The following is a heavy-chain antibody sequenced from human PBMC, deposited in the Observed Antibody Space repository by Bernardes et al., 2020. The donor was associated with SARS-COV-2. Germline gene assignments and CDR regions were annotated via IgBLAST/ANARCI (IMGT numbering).Heavy chain of an antibody. Sequence: SLRLSCEASGFTFNKYWMHWVRQVPGKGLVWVSNIHTDGSFTTYADSVKGRFTISRDNTKDTLYLRMNSLRAEDTAVYYCVVGTTAPGVGSWGQGTLVTVSS. J-gene: IGHJ5*02. D-gene: IGHD1-26*01. CDR2: IHTDGSFT. V-gene: IGHV3-74*01. CDR3: VVGTTAPGVGS. CDR1: GFTFNKYW.